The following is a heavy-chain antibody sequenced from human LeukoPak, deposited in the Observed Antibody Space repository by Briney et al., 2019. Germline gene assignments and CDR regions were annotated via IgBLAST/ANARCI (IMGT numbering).Heavy chain of an antibody. V-gene: IGHV4-59*08. Sequence: SETLSLTCTVSGGSISSYYWSWIRQPPGKGLEWIGYIYYSGSTNYNPSLRSRVTISVDTSKNQFTLKLSSVTAADTAVYYCARHMGLGYSYGYPYFDYWGQGTLVTVSS. D-gene: IGHD5-18*01. CDR3: ARHMGLGYSYGYPYFDY. CDR1: GGSISSYY. CDR2: IYYSGST. J-gene: IGHJ4*02.